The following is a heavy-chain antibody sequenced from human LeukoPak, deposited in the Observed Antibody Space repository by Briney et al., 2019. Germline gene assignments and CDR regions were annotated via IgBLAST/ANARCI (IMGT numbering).Heavy chain of an antibody. J-gene: IGHJ4*02. D-gene: IGHD6-6*01. CDR1: GFTFSIYN. V-gene: IGHV3-21*01. CDR2: ISSSNSYI. CDR3: ARGEYSSSPDY. Sequence: GGSLRLSCAASGFTFSIYNMNWVRQAPGKGLEWVSSISSSNSYIYYADSVKGRFTISRDNAKNSLYLQMNSLRAEDTAVYYCARGEYSSSPDYWGQGTLVTVSS.